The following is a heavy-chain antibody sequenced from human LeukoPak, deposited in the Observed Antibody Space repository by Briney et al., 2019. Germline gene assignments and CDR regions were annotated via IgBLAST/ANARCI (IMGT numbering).Heavy chain of an antibody. J-gene: IGHJ4*02. V-gene: IGHV1-18*01. CDR1: GYTLTNYN. CDR2: INTYKGDT. CDR3: AREFGHCYGDNCFYFFDT. D-gene: IGHD4-23*01. Sequence: ASVKVSCKASGYTLTNYNISWVRQAPGQDLEWMGWINTYKGDTLYAQKLQDRVTMTADTSTNTAYMELRSLRFDDTAVYYCAREFGHCYGDNCFYFFDTWGQGFRVTVSS.